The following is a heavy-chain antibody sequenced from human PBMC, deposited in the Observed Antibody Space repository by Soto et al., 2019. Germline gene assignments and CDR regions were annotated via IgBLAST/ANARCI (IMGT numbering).Heavy chain of an antibody. CDR3: AREGYYDSSLDV. CDR1: GGSISSGGYY. CDR2: IYYSGST. V-gene: IGHV4-31*03. D-gene: IGHD3-22*01. Sequence: PSETLSRTCTVSGGSISSGGYYWSWIRQHPGKGLEWIGYIYYSGSTYYNPSLKSRVTISVDTSKNQFSLKLSSVTAADTAVYYCAREGYYDSSLDVWGQGTTVTVSS. J-gene: IGHJ6*02.